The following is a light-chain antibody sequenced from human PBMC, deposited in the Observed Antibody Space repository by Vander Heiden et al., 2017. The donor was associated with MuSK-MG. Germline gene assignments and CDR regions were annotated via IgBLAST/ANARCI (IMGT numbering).Light chain of an antibody. CDR2: GAS. Sequence: DIVMRQSPATLSVSPGERATLSCWASQSVGSDLAWYQQQPGQAPRLLIFGASTRAAGIPARLSGSGSGTEFTLSISSLQSEDSAVYYCQQYKHWPTFGQGTKVEIK. V-gene: IGKV3-15*01. J-gene: IGKJ1*01. CDR1: QSVGSD. CDR3: QQYKHWPT.